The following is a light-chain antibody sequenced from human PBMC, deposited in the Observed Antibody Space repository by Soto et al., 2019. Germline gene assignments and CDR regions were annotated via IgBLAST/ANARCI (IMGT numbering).Light chain of an antibody. Sequence: QSALTQPASVSGSPGQSITISCTGTSSDVGGYNLVSWYQQHPGKAPKLMIYDGNKRPSGVSNRFSGSKSGNTASLTISGRQAEDEADYYCCSYAGSSTWVLGGGTKLTVL. CDR1: SSDVGGYNL. CDR3: CSYAGSSTWV. CDR2: DGN. J-gene: IGLJ3*02. V-gene: IGLV2-23*01.